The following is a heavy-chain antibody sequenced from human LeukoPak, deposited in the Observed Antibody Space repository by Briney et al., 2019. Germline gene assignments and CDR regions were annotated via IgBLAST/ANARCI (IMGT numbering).Heavy chain of an antibody. Sequence: QAGGSLRLSCAASGFTFDDYAMHWVRQAPGKGLEWVSGISWNSGSIGYADSVKGRFTIPRDNAKNSLYLQMNSLRAEDTALYYCAKDSNWYSGSYSHFDYWGQGTLVTVSS. V-gene: IGHV3-9*01. CDR2: ISWNSGSI. D-gene: IGHD1-26*01. J-gene: IGHJ4*02. CDR1: GFTFDDYA. CDR3: AKDSNWYSGSYSHFDY.